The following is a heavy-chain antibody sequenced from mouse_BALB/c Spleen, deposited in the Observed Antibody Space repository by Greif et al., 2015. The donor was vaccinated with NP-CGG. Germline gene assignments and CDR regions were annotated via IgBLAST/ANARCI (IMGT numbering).Heavy chain of an antibody. Sequence: EVKLVESGGGLVQPKGSLKLSCAASGFTFNTYAMNWVRQAPGTGLEWVARIRSKSNNYATYYADSVKDRFTISRDDSQSMLYLQMNNLKTEDTAMYYCVRHGDFDYWGQGTTLPVSS. V-gene: IGHV10-1*02. J-gene: IGHJ2*01. CDR2: IRSKSNNYAT. CDR3: VRHGDFDY. CDR1: GFTFNTYA.